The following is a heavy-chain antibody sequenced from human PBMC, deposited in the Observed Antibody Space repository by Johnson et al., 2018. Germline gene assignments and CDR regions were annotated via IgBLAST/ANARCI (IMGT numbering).Heavy chain of an antibody. CDR2: ISYDGSNK. CDR3: ASLRGDSSGWYYFDY. Sequence: VESGGGVVQPGRSLRLSCAASGFTFSSYAMHWVRQAPGKGLEWVAVISYDGSNKYYEDSVKGRFTISRDNFKNTLYLQMNSLRAEDTAVYYCASLRGDSSGWYYFDYWGQGTLVTVSS. D-gene: IGHD6-19*01. CDR1: GFTFSSYA. V-gene: IGHV3-30-3*01. J-gene: IGHJ4*02.